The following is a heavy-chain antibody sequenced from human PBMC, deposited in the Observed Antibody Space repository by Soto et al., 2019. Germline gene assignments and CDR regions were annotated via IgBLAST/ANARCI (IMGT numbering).Heavy chain of an antibody. D-gene: IGHD3-22*01. CDR3: ALSYGDYYDRSGYDY. J-gene: IGHJ4*02. CDR2: ISYDGSNK. Sequence: QVQLVESGGGVVQPGRSLRLSCAASGFTFSSYGMHWVRQAPGKGLEWVAVISYDGSNKYYADSVKGRFTISRDNSKNTLYLQMNSLRAEDTAVYYCALSYGDYYDRSGYDYWGQGTLVTVSS. CDR1: GFTFSSYG. V-gene: IGHV3-30*03.